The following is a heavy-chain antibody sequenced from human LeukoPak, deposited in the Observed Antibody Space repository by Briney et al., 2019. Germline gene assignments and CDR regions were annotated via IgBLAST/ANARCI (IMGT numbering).Heavy chain of an antibody. Sequence: SSETLSLTCTVSGGSISSYYWGWIRQPAGKGLEWIGRIYTSGSTNYNPSLKSRVTMSVDTSKNQFSLKLSSVTAADTAVYYCARDGRVVPAAMLVDYYYGMDVWGQGTTVTVSS. CDR3: ARDGRVVPAAMLVDYYYGMDV. J-gene: IGHJ6*02. CDR2: IYTSGST. CDR1: GGSISSYY. V-gene: IGHV4-4*07. D-gene: IGHD2-2*01.